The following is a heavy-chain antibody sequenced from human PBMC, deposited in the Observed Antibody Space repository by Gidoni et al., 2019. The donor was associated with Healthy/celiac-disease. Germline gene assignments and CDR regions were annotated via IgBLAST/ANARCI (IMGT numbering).Heavy chain of an antibody. Sequence: EVQLVESGGGLVKPGWSLRLSCAASGFTFSSSSMNWVRQAPGQGLEWVSSISSSSSYIYYADSVKGRFTISRDNAKNSLYLQMNSLRAEDTAVYYCARDSRWNGGYWGQGTLVTVSS. D-gene: IGHD1-1*01. CDR1: GFTFSSSS. CDR2: ISSSSSYI. CDR3: ARDSRWNGGY. V-gene: IGHV3-21*01. J-gene: IGHJ4*02.